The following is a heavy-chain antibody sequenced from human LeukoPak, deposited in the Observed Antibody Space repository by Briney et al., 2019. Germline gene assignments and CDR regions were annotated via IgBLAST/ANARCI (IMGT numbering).Heavy chain of an antibody. V-gene: IGHV3-23*01. CDR2: ISGSGGST. CDR1: GFTFSSYA. Sequence: GGSLRLSCAASGFTFSSYAMSWVRQAPVKGLEWVSAISGSGGSTYYADSVKGRFTISRDNSKNTLYLQMNSLRAEDTAVHYCAKDSHYYDSSGYYDYWGQGTLVAVSS. CDR3: AKDSHYYDSSGYYDY. J-gene: IGHJ4*02. D-gene: IGHD3-22*01.